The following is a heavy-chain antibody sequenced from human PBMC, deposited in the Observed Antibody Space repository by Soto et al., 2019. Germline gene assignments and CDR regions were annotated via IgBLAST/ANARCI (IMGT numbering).Heavy chain of an antibody. CDR2: INHSGST. V-gene: IGHV4-34*01. D-gene: IGHD3-3*01. CDR3: ARVGTYYDFWSGPRTHYYYMDV. Sequence: SETLSLTCAVYGGSFSGYYWSWIRQPPGKGLEWIGEINHSGSTNYNPSLKSRVTISVDTSKNQFSLKLSSVTAADTAVYYCARVGTYYDFWSGPRTHYYYMDVWGKGTTVTV. J-gene: IGHJ6*03. CDR1: GGSFSGYY.